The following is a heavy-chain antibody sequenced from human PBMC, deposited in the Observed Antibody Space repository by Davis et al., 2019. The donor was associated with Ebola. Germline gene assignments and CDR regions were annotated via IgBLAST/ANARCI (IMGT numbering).Heavy chain of an antibody. V-gene: IGHV3-73*01. CDR3: ARDGATRAGSGWFDP. CDR1: GFTFSGSA. CDR2: IRSKANSYAT. J-gene: IGHJ5*02. D-gene: IGHD5-24*01. Sequence: GGSLRLSCAASGFTFSGSAMHWVRQASGKGLEWVGRIRSKANSYATTYAASVKGRFTISRDDSKNTAYLQMNSLKTEDTAVYYCARDGATRAGSGWFDPWGQGTLVTVSS.